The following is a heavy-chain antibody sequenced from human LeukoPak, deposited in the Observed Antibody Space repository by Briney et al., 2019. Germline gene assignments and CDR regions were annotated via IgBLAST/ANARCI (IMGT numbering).Heavy chain of an antibody. D-gene: IGHD4-23*01. CDR2: ISYDGSNK. CDR1: GFTFSSYG. CDR3: AKEVTRVAPGSYYYYYGMDV. Sequence: GGSLRLSCAASGFTFSSYGMHWVGQAPGKGLEWVAVISYDGSNKYYADSVKGRFTISRDNSKNTLYLQMNSLRAEDTAVYYCAKEVTRVAPGSYYYYYGMDVWGQGTTVTVSS. J-gene: IGHJ6*02. V-gene: IGHV3-30*18.